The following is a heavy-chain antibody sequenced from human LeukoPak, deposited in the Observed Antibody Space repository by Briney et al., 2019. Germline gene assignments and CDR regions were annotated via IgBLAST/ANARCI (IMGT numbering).Heavy chain of an antibody. Sequence: SETLSLTCTVSGGSISGYYWSWIRQPPGKGLEWIGYIYYIGSTNYNPSLKSRVTISVDTSKNQFSLKLNSVTAADTAVYYCARHGSYYFWFDPWGQGTLVTVSS. V-gene: IGHV4-59*08. CDR2: IYYIGST. D-gene: IGHD1-26*01. CDR1: GGSISGYY. J-gene: IGHJ5*02. CDR3: ARHGSYYFWFDP.